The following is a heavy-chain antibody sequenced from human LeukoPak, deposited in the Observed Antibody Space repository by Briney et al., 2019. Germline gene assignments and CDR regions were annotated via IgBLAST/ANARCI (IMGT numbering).Heavy chain of an antibody. Sequence: GASLRLSCAASGFTFSSHAMSWVRQAPGKGLEWVSAISGSGGSTYYADSVKGRFTISRDNSKNTLYLQMNSLRAEDTAVYYCAKVGDTAMVTEGVDFDYWGQGTLVTVSS. V-gene: IGHV3-23*01. CDR3: AKVGDTAMVTEGVDFDY. D-gene: IGHD5-18*01. CDR2: ISGSGGST. CDR1: GFTFSSHA. J-gene: IGHJ4*02.